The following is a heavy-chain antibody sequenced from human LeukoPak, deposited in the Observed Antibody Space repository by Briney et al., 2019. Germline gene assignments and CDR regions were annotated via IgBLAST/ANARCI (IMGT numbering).Heavy chain of an antibody. Sequence: SQTLSLTCTVSGGSISSGGYSWNWIRQPPGKGLEWIGYIYHGGSTYYNPSLKSRVTISLDRSKNQFSLKLSSVTATDTAVYYCARGGDYGDSSDAFDIWGQGTMVTVSS. D-gene: IGHD4-17*01. V-gene: IGHV4-30-2*01. CDR3: ARGGDYGDSSDAFDI. CDR1: GGSISSGGYS. J-gene: IGHJ3*02. CDR2: IYHGGST.